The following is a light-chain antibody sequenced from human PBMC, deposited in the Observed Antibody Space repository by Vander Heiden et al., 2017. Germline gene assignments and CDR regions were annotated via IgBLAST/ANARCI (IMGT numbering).Light chain of an antibody. Sequence: QSALTQPASVSGSPGQSITISCTGTSSDVGSYNFVSWYQQHPGKAPKLMIDDVSNRPSGVSNRFSGSKSGNTASLTISGLQAEDEADYYCSSYTNSNSKVFGTGTKVSVL. J-gene: IGLJ1*01. CDR2: DVS. V-gene: IGLV2-14*01. CDR1: SSDVGSYNF. CDR3: SSYTNSNSKV.